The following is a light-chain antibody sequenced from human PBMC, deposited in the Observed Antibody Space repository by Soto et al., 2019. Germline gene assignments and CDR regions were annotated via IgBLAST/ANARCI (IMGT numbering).Light chain of an antibody. CDR1: QGLVHSDGNTY. CDR2: KTS. V-gene: IGKV2-24*01. Sequence: DVVLTQTPLSSPVTVGQPASISCRSRQGLVHSDGNTYFNWLQQRPGQPPRLLIYKTSNRFSGVPDRYSGSGAGTDFTLKISRVEAADVGIYYCLQTTHFPHSFGQGTKLEIK. CDR3: LQTTHFPHS. J-gene: IGKJ2*01.